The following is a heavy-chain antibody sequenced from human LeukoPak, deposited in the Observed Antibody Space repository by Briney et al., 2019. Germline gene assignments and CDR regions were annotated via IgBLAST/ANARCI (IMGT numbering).Heavy chain of an antibody. CDR2: IYPGGSDT. CDR3: ARQRFTMRAYAGNWFDP. D-gene: IGHD3-10*01. J-gene: IGHJ5*02. CDR1: GYSFTSYW. Sequence: GESLKISCKSSGYSFTSYWIGWVRQMPGKGLEWMGIIYPGGSDTRYSPSFQGRVTISADKSISTAYLQWSSLKASDTAMYYCARQRFTMRAYAGNWFDPWGQGTLVTVSS. V-gene: IGHV5-51*01.